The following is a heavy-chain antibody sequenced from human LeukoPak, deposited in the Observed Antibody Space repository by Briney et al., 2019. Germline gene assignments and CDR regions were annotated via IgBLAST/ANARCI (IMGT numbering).Heavy chain of an antibody. V-gene: IGHV3-72*01. J-gene: IGHJ3*02. D-gene: IGHD1-26*01. CDR1: GFIFSDHY. Sequence: GGSLRLSCAASGFIFSDHYMDWVRQAPGKGLEWVGRTRNEANIYTTKYAASVKGRFTISRDDSKNSLYLQMNSLKTEDTAVYYCASPVGATTVRAFDIWGQGTMVTVPS. CDR3: ASPVGATTVRAFDI. CDR2: TRNEANIYTT.